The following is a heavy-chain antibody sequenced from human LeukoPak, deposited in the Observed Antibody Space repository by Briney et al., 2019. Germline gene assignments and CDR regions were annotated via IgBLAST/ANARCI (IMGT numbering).Heavy chain of an antibody. Sequence: GGSLRLSCAASGFTFSSYGMHWVRQAPGKGLEWVAVISYDGSNKYYADSVKGRFTISRDNSKNTLYLQMNSLRSEDTAVYYCAKDLEGALPSSWGQGTLVTVSS. CDR3: AKDLEGALPSS. J-gene: IGHJ5*02. CDR2: ISYDGSNK. CDR1: GFTFSSYG. V-gene: IGHV3-30*18.